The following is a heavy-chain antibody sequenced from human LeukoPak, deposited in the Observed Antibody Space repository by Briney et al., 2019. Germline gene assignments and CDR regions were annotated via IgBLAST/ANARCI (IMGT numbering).Heavy chain of an antibody. CDR1: GFTFSGYG. CDR2: IWYDGSNK. Sequence: GGSLRLSCAASGFTFSGYGMHWVRQAPGKGLEWVAVIWYDGSNKYYADSVKGRFTISRDNSKNTLDLQMNTLRAEDTAVYYCARDNYGMDVWGQGTTVTVSS. CDR3: ARDNYGMDV. J-gene: IGHJ6*02. V-gene: IGHV3-33*01.